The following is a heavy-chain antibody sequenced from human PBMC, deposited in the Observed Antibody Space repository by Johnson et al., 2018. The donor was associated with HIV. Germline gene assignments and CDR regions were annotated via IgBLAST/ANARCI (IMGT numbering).Heavy chain of an antibody. V-gene: IGHV3-30*04. CDR2: IWYDGSNK. CDR1: GFTFSSYA. Sequence: VQLVESGGGVVQPGRSLRLSCAASGFTFSSYAMHWVRQAPGKGLEWVAVIWYDGSNKYYADSVKGRFTISRDNSKNSLYLQMNSLRAEDTALYYCAKVRERPVTTRSDAFDIWGQGTLVIVSS. D-gene: IGHD4-17*01. J-gene: IGHJ3*02. CDR3: AKVRERPVTTRSDAFDI.